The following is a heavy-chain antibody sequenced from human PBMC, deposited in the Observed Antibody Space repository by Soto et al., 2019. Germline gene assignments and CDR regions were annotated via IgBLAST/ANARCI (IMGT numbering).Heavy chain of an antibody. V-gene: IGHV4-59*02. D-gene: IGHD1-26*01. CDR2: VFYIRST. J-gene: IGHJ6*02. CDR3: AMGANYYYYHGIDV. CDR1: GGSVNDYY. Sequence: QVQLQESGPGLVKPSETLSLTCSVSGGSVNDYYWSWVRLHPGKGLEWIGFVFYIRSTNYNPPLKSRVTISVDTSKDQFSLKLRSVNAADTAVYYCAMGANYYYYHGIDVWGQGTTVTVSS.